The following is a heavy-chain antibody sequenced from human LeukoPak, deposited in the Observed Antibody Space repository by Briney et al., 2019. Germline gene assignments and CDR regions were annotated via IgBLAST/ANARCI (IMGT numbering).Heavy chain of an antibody. D-gene: IGHD2-15*01. V-gene: IGHV3-48*03. Sequence: GGSLRLSCAASAFTFSSYEMNWVRQAPGKGLEWVSYISSSGSTIYYADSMKGRFTISRDNSKNTLYLQMNSLRAEDTAIYYCAKNGDRGAYCSGGSCYPYFYYYMDVWGKGTTVTISS. CDR3: AKNGDRGAYCSGGSCYPYFYYYMDV. J-gene: IGHJ6*03. CDR1: AFTFSSYE. CDR2: ISSSGSTI.